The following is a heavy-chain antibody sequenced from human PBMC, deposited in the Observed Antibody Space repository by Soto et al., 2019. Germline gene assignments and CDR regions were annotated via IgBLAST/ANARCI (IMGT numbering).Heavy chain of an antibody. CDR1: GGSISSSSYF. Sequence: PSETLSLTCSVSGGSISSSSYFWGWIRQPPGKGLEWIGSIYYSGSTYYNPSLKSRVTVSVDTSKNQFSLKLSSVTAAETAVYYCARHPSDFWFDPWGQGTLVTVX. D-gene: IGHD2-21*02. CDR2: IYYSGST. CDR3: ARHPSDFWFDP. J-gene: IGHJ5*02. V-gene: IGHV4-39*01.